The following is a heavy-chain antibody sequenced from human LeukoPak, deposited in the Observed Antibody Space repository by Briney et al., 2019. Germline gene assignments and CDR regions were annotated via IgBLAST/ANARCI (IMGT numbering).Heavy chain of an antibody. CDR1: GYTFTSYG. CDR3: AREVDKGYSYGLALWFDP. V-gene: IGHV1-18*01. D-gene: IGHD5-18*01. J-gene: IGHJ5*02. Sequence: ASVKVSCKASGYTFTSYGISWVRQAPGQGLEWMGWISAYNGNTNYAQKLQGRVTMTTDTSTSTAYMELRSLRSDDTAVYYCAREVDKGYSYGLALWFDPWGQGTLVTVSS. CDR2: ISAYNGNT.